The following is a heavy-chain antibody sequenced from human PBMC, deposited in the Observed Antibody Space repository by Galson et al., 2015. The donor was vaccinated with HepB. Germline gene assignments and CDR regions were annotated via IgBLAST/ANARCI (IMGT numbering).Heavy chain of an antibody. V-gene: IGHV3-30*18. CDR1: GFTFSSYG. Sequence: SLRLSCAASGFTFSSYGMHWVRQAPGKGLEWVAVISYDGSNKYYADSVKGRFTISRDNSKNTLYLQMNSLRAEDTAVYYCAKRVSYDILTGYYSGLDYWGQGTLVTVSS. CDR3: AKRVSYDILTGYYSGLDY. CDR2: ISYDGSNK. D-gene: IGHD3-9*01. J-gene: IGHJ4*02.